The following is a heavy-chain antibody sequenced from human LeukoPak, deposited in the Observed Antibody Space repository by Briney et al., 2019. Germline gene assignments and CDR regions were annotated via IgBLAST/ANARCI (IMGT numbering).Heavy chain of an antibody. Sequence: HPGRSLRLSCAASGFTFDDYAMHWVRQAPGKGLEWVSGISWNSGSIGYADSVKGRFTISRDNSKNTLYLQMNSLRAEDTAVYYCAKDRGGYNFSLDYWGQGTLVTVSS. J-gene: IGHJ4*02. D-gene: IGHD5-24*01. CDR1: GFTFDDYA. CDR2: ISWNSGSI. CDR3: AKDRGGYNFSLDY. V-gene: IGHV3-9*01.